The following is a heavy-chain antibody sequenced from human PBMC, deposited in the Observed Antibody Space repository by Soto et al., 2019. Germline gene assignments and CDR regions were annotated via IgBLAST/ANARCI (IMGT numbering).Heavy chain of an antibody. Sequence: SVKVSCKVSGGTFNSYDINWVRQAPGQGLEWMGGIIPIVETPKYAQKFQGRVTITADESTNTVYMELSSLRSEDTAMYYCARLSRPNYYDTSGFFKDNWFDPWGQGTLVTVSS. D-gene: IGHD3-22*01. V-gene: IGHV1-69*13. CDR1: GGTFNSYD. CDR3: ARLSRPNYYDTSGFFKDNWFDP. J-gene: IGHJ5*02. CDR2: IIPIVETP.